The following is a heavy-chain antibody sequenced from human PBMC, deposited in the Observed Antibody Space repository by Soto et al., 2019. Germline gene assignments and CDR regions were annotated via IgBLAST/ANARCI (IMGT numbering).Heavy chain of an antibody. CDR3: ARGNTVTTPSPFDI. CDR2: ISSSSSYI. CDR1: GFTFSSYS. D-gene: IGHD4-17*01. J-gene: IGHJ3*02. V-gene: IGHV3-21*01. Sequence: EVQLVESGGGLVKPGGSLRLSCAASGFTFSSYSMNWVRQAPGKGLEWVSSISSSSSYIYYADSVKGRFTISRDNAKNSLYLQMNSLRAEDTVVYYCARGNTVTTPSPFDIWGQGTMVTVSS.